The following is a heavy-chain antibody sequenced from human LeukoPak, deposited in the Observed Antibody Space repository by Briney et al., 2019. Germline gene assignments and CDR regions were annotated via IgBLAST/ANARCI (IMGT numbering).Heavy chain of an antibody. CDR1: GGSISSYY. D-gene: IGHD3-22*01. J-gene: IGHJ4*02. Sequence: KTSGTLSLTCTVSGGSISSYYWSWIRQPPGRGLEWIGYIYYSGSTNYNPSLKSRVTISVDTSKNQFSLKLSSVTAADTAVYYCARASSGYYYLFDYWGQGTLVTVSS. CDR3: ARASSGYYYLFDY. CDR2: IYYSGST. V-gene: IGHV4-59*01.